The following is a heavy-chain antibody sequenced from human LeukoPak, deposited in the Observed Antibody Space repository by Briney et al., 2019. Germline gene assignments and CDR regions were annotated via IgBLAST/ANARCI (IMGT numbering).Heavy chain of an antibody. Sequence: PSETLSLTCTVSGGSISTSSYYWGWVRQPPGKGLEWIGNIFYSGSTYYSPSLKSRVTISLDTSRNQFSLKLSSVTAADTAVYYCARGAATMWFGELFTPYYYYYYMDVWGKGTTVTVSS. V-gene: IGHV4-39*07. CDR1: GGSISTSSYY. CDR3: ARGAATMWFGELFTPYYYYYYMDV. CDR2: IFYSGST. J-gene: IGHJ6*03. D-gene: IGHD3-10*01.